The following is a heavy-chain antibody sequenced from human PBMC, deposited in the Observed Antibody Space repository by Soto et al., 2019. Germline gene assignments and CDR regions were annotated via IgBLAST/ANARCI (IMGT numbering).Heavy chain of an antibody. D-gene: IGHD1-1*01. CDR1: GYGFTTYG. V-gene: IGHV1-18*01. Sequence: QVHLVQSGAEVKKPGASVKVSCKGSGYGFTTYGITWVRQAPGQGLEWMAWISAHNGNTDYAQNLQGRVTVTRDTSTSTAYMELRRLRSADTAVYYCARGRYGDYWGQGALVTVSS. CDR3: ARGRYGDY. CDR2: ISAHNGNT. J-gene: IGHJ4*02.